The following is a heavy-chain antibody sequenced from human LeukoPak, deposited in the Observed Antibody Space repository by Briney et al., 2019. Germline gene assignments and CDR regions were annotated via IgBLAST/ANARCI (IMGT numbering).Heavy chain of an antibody. Sequence: ASVKVSCKASGYTFTSYDINWVRQATGQGLEWMGWMNPNSGNTGYAQKFQGRVTMTRNTSISTAYMELSSLRSEDTAVYYCARLTGVPFGMDVWGQGTTVTVSS. CDR2: MNPNSGNT. J-gene: IGHJ6*02. D-gene: IGHD3-9*01. V-gene: IGHV1-8*01. CDR3: ARLTGVPFGMDV. CDR1: GYTFTSYD.